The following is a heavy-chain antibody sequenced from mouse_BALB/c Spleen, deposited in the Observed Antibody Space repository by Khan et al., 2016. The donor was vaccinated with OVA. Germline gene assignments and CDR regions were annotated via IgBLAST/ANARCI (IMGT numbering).Heavy chain of an antibody. CDR1: GYSFTSYY. CDR3: TRHGYVAWFTY. CDR2: IDPFSGGT. D-gene: IGHD2-2*01. V-gene: IGHV1S135*01. Sequence: EVQLQQSGPELMKPGASVKISCKASGYSFTSYYIHWVMQSHGKSLEWIGYIDPFSGGTTYNQKFEGKATLTVDKSSSTAYIHLSTLTSEDSAVYYCTRHGYVAWFTYWGQGTLVTVSA. J-gene: IGHJ3*01.